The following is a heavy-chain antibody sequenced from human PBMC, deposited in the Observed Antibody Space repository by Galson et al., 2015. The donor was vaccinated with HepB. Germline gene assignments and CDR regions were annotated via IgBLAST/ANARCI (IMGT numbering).Heavy chain of an antibody. CDR3: AAASGGESDAFDI. V-gene: IGHV3-48*02. CDR1: GFTFSSYS. D-gene: IGHD3-10*01. CDR2: ISSSSSTI. Sequence: SLRLSCATSGFTFSSYSMNWVRQAPGKGLEWVSYISSSSSTIYYADSVKGRFTISRDNAKNSLYLRMNSLRDEDTAVYYCAAASGGESDAFDIWGQGTMVTVSS. J-gene: IGHJ3*02.